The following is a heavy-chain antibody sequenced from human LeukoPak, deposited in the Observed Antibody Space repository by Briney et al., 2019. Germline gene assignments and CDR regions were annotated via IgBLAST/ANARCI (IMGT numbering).Heavy chain of an antibody. J-gene: IGHJ6*03. V-gene: IGHV3-7*01. CDR1: GFTFSSHW. CDR2: IKQDGSEK. Sequence: GGSLRFSCAASGFTFSSHWMRWVRQAPGKGLEWVDNIKQDGSEKYYVVSGKGRFTISRDNAKNSLYLQMNSLRAEDTAVYYCARRRRAAAVLQYYYYMDVWGKGTTVTVSS. D-gene: IGHD6-13*01. CDR3: ARRRRAAAVLQYYYYMDV.